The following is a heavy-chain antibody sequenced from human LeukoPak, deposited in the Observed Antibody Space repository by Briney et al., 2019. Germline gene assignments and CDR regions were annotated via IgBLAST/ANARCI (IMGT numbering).Heavy chain of an antibody. J-gene: IGHJ6*03. V-gene: IGHV1-2*02. CDR1: GYTFTGYY. Sequence: ASVKVSCKASGYTFTGYYMHWVRQAPGQGLEWMGWINPNSGGTNYAQKFQGRVTMTRDTSISTAYMELSRLRSEDTAVYYCAVKYCSSTSCYYYYYMDVWGKGTTVTVSS. CDR2: INPNSGGT. CDR3: AVKYCSSTSCYYYYYMDV. D-gene: IGHD2-2*01.